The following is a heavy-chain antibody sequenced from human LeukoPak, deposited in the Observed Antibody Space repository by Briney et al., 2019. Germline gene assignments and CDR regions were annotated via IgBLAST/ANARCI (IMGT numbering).Heavy chain of an antibody. CDR3: ARDVSAVTSTGMDV. CDR2: ISYDGSNK. V-gene: IGHV3-30*03. D-gene: IGHD4-17*01. CDR1: GFTFSSYG. Sequence: PGGSLRLSCAASGFTFSSYGMHWVRQAPGKGLEWVAVISYDGSNKYYADSVKGRFTISRDNSKNTLYLQMNSLRAEDTALYYCARDVSAVTSTGMDVWGQGTTVTVSS. J-gene: IGHJ6*02.